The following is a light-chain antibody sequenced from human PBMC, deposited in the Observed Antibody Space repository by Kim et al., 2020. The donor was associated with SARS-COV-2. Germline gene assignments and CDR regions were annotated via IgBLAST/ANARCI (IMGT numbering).Light chain of an antibody. V-gene: IGKV1-27*01. Sequence: ASVGDRVTITCRASQDIANSLAWYQQTPGKVPKVLIYAASTLQSGVPSRFSGSGSGTEFTLTIGSLQTEDVATYYCQKYNSAPWTFGPGTKVDIK. CDR3: QKYNSAPWT. J-gene: IGKJ1*01. CDR2: AAS. CDR1: QDIANS.